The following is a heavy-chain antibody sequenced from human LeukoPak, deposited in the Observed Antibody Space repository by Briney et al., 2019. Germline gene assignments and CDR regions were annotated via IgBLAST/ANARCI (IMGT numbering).Heavy chain of an antibody. J-gene: IGHJ4*02. Sequence: PGGSLRLSCAASGFTFSSYTMNWVRQAPGKGLEWVSYISSSSGSIYYADSVTGRFTISRDNVKNLLYLQMNSLRAEDTAVYYCARIGDGFGVVPGESYWGQGTLVTVSS. V-gene: IGHV3-48*01. CDR1: GFTFSSYT. D-gene: IGHD3-3*01. CDR3: ARIGDGFGVVPGESY. CDR2: ISSSSGSI.